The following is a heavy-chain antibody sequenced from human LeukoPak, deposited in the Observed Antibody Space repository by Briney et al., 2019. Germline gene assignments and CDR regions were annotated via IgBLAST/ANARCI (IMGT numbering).Heavy chain of an antibody. J-gene: IGHJ4*02. CDR3: ARQLLEFGSSSWSGYFDY. V-gene: IGHV4-59*08. D-gene: IGHD6-13*01. CDR1: GGSISGYY. CDR2: IYYSGST. Sequence: SETLSLTCTVSGGSISGYYWSWIRQPPGKGLEWIGYIYYSGSTNYNPSLKSRVTISVDTSKNQFSLKLSSVTAADTAVYYCARQLLEFGSSSWSGYFDYWGQGTLVTVSS.